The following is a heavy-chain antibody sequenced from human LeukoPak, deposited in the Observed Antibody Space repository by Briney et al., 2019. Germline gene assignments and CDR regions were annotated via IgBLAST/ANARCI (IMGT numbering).Heavy chain of an antibody. V-gene: IGHV3-23*01. J-gene: IGHJ4*02. CDR3: ARDPGVVAFHYFDF. D-gene: IGHD3-3*01. Sequence: LGGSLRLSCAASGFTFSSHAMAWVRQAPGKGLEWVSAIGGLGSSTYYGDSVKGRFTISRDNSKNTVYLQMDSLRVEDTAVYYCARDPGVVAFHYFDFWGQGTLITVSS. CDR2: IGGLGSST. CDR1: GFTFSSHA.